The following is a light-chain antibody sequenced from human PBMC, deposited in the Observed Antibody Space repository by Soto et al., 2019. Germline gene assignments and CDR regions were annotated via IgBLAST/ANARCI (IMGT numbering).Light chain of an antibody. J-gene: IGKJ1*01. CDR3: QQYGSSPLWT. CDR2: GAS. Sequence: IVLTQSPGTLSLSPGERATLSCRASQSVSSSYLAWYQQKPGQAPRLLIYGASSRATGITDRFSGSGSGTDFTLTTSRLEPEDLAVYYCQQYGSSPLWTFGQGTKVDIK. CDR1: QSVSSSY. V-gene: IGKV3-20*01.